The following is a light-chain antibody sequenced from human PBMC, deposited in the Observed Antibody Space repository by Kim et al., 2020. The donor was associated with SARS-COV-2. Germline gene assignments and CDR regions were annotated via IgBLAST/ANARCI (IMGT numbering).Light chain of an antibody. CDR3: NSRDSSGNRV. CDR1: SLRSYY. V-gene: IGLV3-19*01. Sequence: SSELTQDPAVSVALGQTVRITCQGDSLRSYYANWYQQKPGQAPVLVIYGKNNRPSGIPDRFSGSSSGNTASLTITGAQAEDEADYYCNSRDSSGNRVFGGGTQLTVL. CDR2: GKN. J-gene: IGLJ3*02.